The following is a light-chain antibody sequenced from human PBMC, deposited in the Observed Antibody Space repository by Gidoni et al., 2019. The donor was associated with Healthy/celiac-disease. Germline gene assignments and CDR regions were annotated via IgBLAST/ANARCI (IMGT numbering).Light chain of an antibody. CDR1: SSDVGGYNY. CDR2: DVS. J-gene: IGLJ1*01. Sequence: QSALTQPASVSGSPGPPLTISCTGTSSDVGGYNYVSCYQQHPGKAPKLMIYDVSNRPSGVSNRFSGSKSGNTASLTISGLQAEDEADYYCSSYTSSSTYVFGTGTKVTVL. V-gene: IGLV2-14*01. CDR3: SSYTSSSTYV.